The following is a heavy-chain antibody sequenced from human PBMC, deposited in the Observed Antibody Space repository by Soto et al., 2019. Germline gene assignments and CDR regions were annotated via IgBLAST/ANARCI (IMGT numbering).Heavy chain of an antibody. J-gene: IGHJ4*02. CDR2: ISGSGGST. Sequence: EVQLLESGGGLVQPGGSLRLYCAASGFTFSSYAMSWVRQAPGKGLEWVSAISGSGGSTYYADSVKGRFTISRDNSKNTLYLQMNSLRAEDTAVYYCATCGGDCYGGVRFDYWGQGTLVTVSS. CDR3: ATCGGDCYGGVRFDY. D-gene: IGHD2-21*02. CDR1: GFTFSSYA. V-gene: IGHV3-23*01.